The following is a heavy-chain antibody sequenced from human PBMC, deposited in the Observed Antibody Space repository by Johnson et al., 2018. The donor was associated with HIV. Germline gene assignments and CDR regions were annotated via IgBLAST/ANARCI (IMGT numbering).Heavy chain of an antibody. CDR2: ISYDGSND. J-gene: IGHJ3*02. CDR1: GFTFSSYG. Sequence: QVQLVESGGGVVQPGGSLRLSCAASGFTFSSYGMHWVRQAPGKGLEWVAFISYDGSNDYYADSVKGRFTISRDNSKNTLYLQMNSLRAEDTAVYYCARPRSGWYWDAFDIWGQGTMVTVSS. V-gene: IGHV3-33*05. D-gene: IGHD6-19*01. CDR3: ARPRSGWYWDAFDI.